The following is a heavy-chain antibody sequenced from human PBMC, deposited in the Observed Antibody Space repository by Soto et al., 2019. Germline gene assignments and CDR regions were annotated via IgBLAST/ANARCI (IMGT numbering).Heavy chain of an antibody. J-gene: IGHJ3*02. D-gene: IGHD3-9*01. Sequence: PSETLSLTCTVSGGSISSYYWSWIRQPPGKGLEWIGYIYYSGSTNYNPSLKSRVTISVDTSKNQFSLKLSSVTAADTAVYYCARVFGILTGYRAFDIWGQGTMVTVSS. V-gene: IGHV4-59*12. CDR1: GGSISSYY. CDR2: IYYSGST. CDR3: ARVFGILTGYRAFDI.